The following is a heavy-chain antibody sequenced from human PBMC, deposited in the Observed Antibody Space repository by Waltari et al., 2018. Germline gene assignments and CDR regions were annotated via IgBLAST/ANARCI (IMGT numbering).Heavy chain of an antibody. J-gene: IGHJ4*02. CDR1: GGSISSSSYY. D-gene: IGHD6-13*01. V-gene: IGHV4-39*07. CDR3: ARNVSSISSSRDAFDY. CDR2: IYYSGRT. Sequence: QLQLQESGPGLVKPSETLSLTCTVSGGSISSSSYYWGWIRQPPGKGLEWIGSIYYSGRTNYNPSLKSRVTISVDTSKNRFSLKLSSVTAADTAVYYCARNVSSISSSRDAFDYWGQGTLVSVSS.